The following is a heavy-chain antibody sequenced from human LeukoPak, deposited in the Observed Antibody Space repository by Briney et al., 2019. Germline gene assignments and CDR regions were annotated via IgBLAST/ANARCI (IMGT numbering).Heavy chain of an antibody. V-gene: IGHV5-51*01. CDR3: ARLGPMVREGWFDP. D-gene: IGHD3-10*01. Sequence: GESLKISCQGSGYSFTSYWIGWVRQLPGKGLEWMGIIYPGDSDTRYSPSFQGRVTISADKSISTAYLQWSSLKASDTAMYYCARLGPMVREGWFDPWGQGTLVTVSS. CDR1: GYSFTSYW. J-gene: IGHJ5*02. CDR2: IYPGDSDT.